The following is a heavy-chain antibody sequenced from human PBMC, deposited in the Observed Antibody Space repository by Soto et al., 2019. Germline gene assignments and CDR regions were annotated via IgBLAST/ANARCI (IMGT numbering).Heavy chain of an antibody. D-gene: IGHD6-13*01. Sequence: GASVKVSCKVSGGTFSSYAISWVRQAPGQGLEWMGGIIPIFGTANYAQKFQGRVTITADESTSTAYMELSSLRSEDTAVYYCAASRARGIAAADPWGQGTQVTVSS. CDR1: GGTFSSYA. CDR2: IIPIFGTA. J-gene: IGHJ5*02. V-gene: IGHV1-69*13. CDR3: AASRARGIAAADP.